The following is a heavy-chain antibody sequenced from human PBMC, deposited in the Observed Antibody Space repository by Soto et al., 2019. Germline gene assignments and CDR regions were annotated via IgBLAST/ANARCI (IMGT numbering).Heavy chain of an antibody. Sequence: PSETLSLTCTVSGGSISSYYWSWIRQPPGKGLEWIGYIYYSGSTNYNPSLKSRVTISVDTSKNQFSLKLSSVTAADTAVYFCARGIAAAATNWFDPWGQGTLVTVSS. J-gene: IGHJ5*02. CDR2: IYYSGST. V-gene: IGHV4-59*01. CDR3: ARGIAAAATNWFDP. CDR1: GGSISSYY. D-gene: IGHD6-13*01.